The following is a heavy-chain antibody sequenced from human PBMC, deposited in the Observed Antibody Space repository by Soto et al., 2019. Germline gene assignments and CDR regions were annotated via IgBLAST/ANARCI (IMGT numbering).Heavy chain of an antibody. Sequence: GGSLRLSCAASGFTFSSYGMHWVRQAPGKGLEWVAVISYDGSNKYYADSVKGRFTISRDNSKNTLYLQMNSLRAEDTAVYYCAKDRWNSSGWHLGGMDVWGQGTMVTVSS. CDR2: ISYDGSNK. J-gene: IGHJ6*02. V-gene: IGHV3-30*18. CDR3: AKDRWNSSGWHLGGMDV. D-gene: IGHD6-19*01. CDR1: GFTFSSYG.